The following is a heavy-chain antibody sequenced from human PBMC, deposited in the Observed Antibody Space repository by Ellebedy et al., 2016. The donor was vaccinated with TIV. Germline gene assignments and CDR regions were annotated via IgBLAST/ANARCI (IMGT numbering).Heavy chain of an antibody. CDR3: AREASYSGGPTGSFDI. J-gene: IGHJ3*02. Sequence: GGSLRLXCAASGFTFSDYYMDWVRQAPGKGLEWVGRIRNKARSYSTEYAASVKGRVTILRDESKTSLYLQMNSLRDEDTAVYYCAREASYSGGPTGSFDIWGQGTMVTVSS. V-gene: IGHV3-72*01. CDR2: IRNKARSYST. D-gene: IGHD6-19*01. CDR1: GFTFSDYY.